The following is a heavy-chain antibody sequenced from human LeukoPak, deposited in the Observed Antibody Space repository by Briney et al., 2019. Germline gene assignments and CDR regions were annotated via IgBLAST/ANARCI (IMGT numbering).Heavy chain of an antibody. V-gene: IGHV4-30-2*01. CDR2: IYHSGST. J-gene: IGHJ4*02. CDR3: ARQTAKNVDTARFDS. D-gene: IGHD5-18*01. CDR1: GGSISSGGYS. Sequence: PSETLSLTCAVSGGSISSGGYSWSWIRQPPGKGLEWIGYIYHSGSTYYNPSLKSRVTISVDRSKNQFSLKLSSVTAADTAVYYCARQTAKNVDTARFDSWGQGTLVTVSS.